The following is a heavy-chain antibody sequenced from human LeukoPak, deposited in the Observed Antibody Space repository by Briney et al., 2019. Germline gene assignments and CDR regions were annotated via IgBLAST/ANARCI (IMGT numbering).Heavy chain of an antibody. CDR2: ISYDGSNK. Sequence: GGSLRLSCAASGFTFSSYGMHWVRQAPGKGLEWVAVISYDGSNKYYADSVKGRFTISRDNSKNTLYLQMNGLRAEDTAVYYSAKELISEHIVVVMDAFDIWGQGTMVTVSS. J-gene: IGHJ3*02. CDR3: AKELISEHIVVVMDAFDI. D-gene: IGHD2-21*01. V-gene: IGHV3-30*18. CDR1: GFTFSSYG.